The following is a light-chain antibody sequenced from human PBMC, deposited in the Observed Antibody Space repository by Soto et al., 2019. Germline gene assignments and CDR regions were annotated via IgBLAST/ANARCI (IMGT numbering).Light chain of an antibody. CDR1: VSNIGSNY. CDR3: GSWDDTLSAVV. CDR2: DNF. V-gene: IGLV1-51*01. J-gene: IGLJ1*01. Sequence: QSVLTQPPSVSAASGQKVIISCSGSVSNIGSNYVSWYQEVPGSAPKLLLYDNFERPSGIPDRFSGSKSGTSAALAITGLQTGDEADYFCGSWDDTLSAVVFGGGTKVTVL.